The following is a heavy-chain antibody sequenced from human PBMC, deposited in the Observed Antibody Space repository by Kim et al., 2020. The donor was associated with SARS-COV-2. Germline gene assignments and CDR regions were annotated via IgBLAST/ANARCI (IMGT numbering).Heavy chain of an antibody. CDR1: GYIFTNYG. CDR2: INTCNGNT. Sequence: ASVKVSCKASGYIFTNYGIRWVRQAPGQRLEWMGWINTCNGNTSYAPKVQGRVTVTIDTSTSTAYMELRSLRSEDTAVYFCARVETGFYGSGNRYHIDVWGQGTPVTVSS. J-gene: IGHJ6*02. D-gene: IGHD3-10*01. CDR3: ARVETGFYGSGNRYHIDV. V-gene: IGHV1-18*01.